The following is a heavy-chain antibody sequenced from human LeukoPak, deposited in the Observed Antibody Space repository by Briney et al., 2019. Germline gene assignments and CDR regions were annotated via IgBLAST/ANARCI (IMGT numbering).Heavy chain of an antibody. CDR1: GGSISTYY. V-gene: IGHV4-59*01. CDR2: IYYSGST. J-gene: IGHJ4*02. CDR3: ARGAGWLIDY. D-gene: IGHD3-16*01. Sequence: PSETLSLTCTVSGGSISTYYWSWIRQPPGKGLEWIGHIYYSGSTNYNPSLKSRVTISVDTSKNQFSLKLSSVTAADTALYYCARGAGWLIDYWGQGIPVTVSS.